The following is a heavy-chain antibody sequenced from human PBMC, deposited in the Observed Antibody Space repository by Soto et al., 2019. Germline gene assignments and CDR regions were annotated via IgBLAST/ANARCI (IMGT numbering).Heavy chain of an antibody. CDR2: IDPSDSYT. Sequence: PGESLKISCKGSGYSFTSYCISWVRQMPGKGLGWVGRIDPSDSYTNYSPSCQGHVTISADKSISTAYLQWSSLKASDTAMYYCATAGGCSSTSCHLLGNYYYYGMDVWGQGTTVTVSS. V-gene: IGHV5-10-1*01. CDR1: GYSFTSYC. J-gene: IGHJ6*02. D-gene: IGHD2-2*01. CDR3: ATAGGCSSTSCHLLGNYYYYGMDV.